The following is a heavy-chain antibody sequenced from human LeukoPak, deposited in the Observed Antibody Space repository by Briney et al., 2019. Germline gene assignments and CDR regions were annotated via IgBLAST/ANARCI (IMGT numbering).Heavy chain of an antibody. CDR3: AREIRISFWSGYDDLYYFDY. Sequence: PGGSLRLFCAASGFTFSSYWMSWVRQAPGKGLEWVANIKQDGSEKYYVDSVKGRFTISRDNAKNSLYLQMNSLRAEDTAVYYCAREIRISFWSGYDDLYYFDYWGQGTLVTVSS. V-gene: IGHV3-7*01. CDR1: GFTFSSYW. D-gene: IGHD3-3*01. J-gene: IGHJ4*02. CDR2: IKQDGSEK.